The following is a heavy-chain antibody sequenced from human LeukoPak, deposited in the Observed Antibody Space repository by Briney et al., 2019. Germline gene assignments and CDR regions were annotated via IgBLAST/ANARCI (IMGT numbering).Heavy chain of an antibody. CDR1: AGSISSYY. CDR2: IYYIGST. D-gene: IGHD6-19*01. J-gene: IGHJ4*02. V-gene: IGHV4-59*01. Sequence: SETLSLTCTVSAGSISSYYWTWIRQPPGKGLEWIGYIYYIGSTNYNPSLKSRVTISVDTSKNQFSLKLSSVTAADTAVYYCARAPYSSGWYYFDYWGQGTLVTVSS. CDR3: ARAPYSSGWYYFDY.